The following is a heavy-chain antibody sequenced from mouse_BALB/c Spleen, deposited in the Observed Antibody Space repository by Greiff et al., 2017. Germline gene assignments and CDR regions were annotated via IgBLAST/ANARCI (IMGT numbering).Heavy chain of an antibody. J-gene: IGHJ2*01. CDR2: INPSTGYT. CDR3: ARKDYFDY. V-gene: IGHV1-7*01. CDR1: GYTFTSYW. Sequence: QVQLQQSGAELAKPGASVKMSCKASGYTFTSYWMHWVKQRPGQGLEWIGYINPSTGYTEYNQKFKDKDTLTADKSSSTAYMQLSSLTSEDSAVYYCARKDYFDYWGQGTTLTVSS.